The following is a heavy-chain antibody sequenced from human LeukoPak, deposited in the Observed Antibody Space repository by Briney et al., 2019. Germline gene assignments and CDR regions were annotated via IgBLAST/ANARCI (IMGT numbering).Heavy chain of an antibody. CDR3: AREVVGADYYYGMDV. V-gene: IGHV4-61*08. CDR2: IYYSGST. CDR1: GGSISSGDYY. D-gene: IGHD1-26*01. J-gene: IGHJ6*02. Sequence: SETLSLTCTVSGGSISSGDYYWSWIRQPPGKGLEWIGYIYYSGSTNYNPSLKSRVTISVDTSKNQFSLKLSSVTAADTAVYYCAREVVGADYYYGMDVWGQGTTVTVSS.